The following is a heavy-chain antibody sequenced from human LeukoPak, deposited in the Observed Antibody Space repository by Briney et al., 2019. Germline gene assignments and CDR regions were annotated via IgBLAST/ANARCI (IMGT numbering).Heavy chain of an antibody. V-gene: IGHV3-48*01. J-gene: IGHJ4*02. D-gene: IGHD3-3*01. CDR3: ARSVIFGVVIFDY. Sequence: GGSLRLSCAASGFTFSSYSMNWVRQAPGKGLEWVSYISGSSSTTYYADSVKGRFTISRDNAKNSLYLQMYSLRAEDTAVYYCARSVIFGVVIFDYWGQGTLVTVSS. CDR1: GFTFSSYS. CDR2: ISGSSSTT.